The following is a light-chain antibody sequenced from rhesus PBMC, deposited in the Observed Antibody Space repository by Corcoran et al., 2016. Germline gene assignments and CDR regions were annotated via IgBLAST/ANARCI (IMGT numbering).Light chain of an antibody. Sequence: EIVMTQSPATLSLSPGERATLSCRASQRVSSSLAWYQQKPGPAPTLLIYGASSRATGIPDRFSGSGSGTDFTLTISSLEPEDVAVYYCLQLSNWPYSFGQGTKVEIK. V-gene: IGKV3-24*01. J-gene: IGKJ2*01. CDR1: QRVSSS. CDR3: LQLSNWPYS. CDR2: GAS.